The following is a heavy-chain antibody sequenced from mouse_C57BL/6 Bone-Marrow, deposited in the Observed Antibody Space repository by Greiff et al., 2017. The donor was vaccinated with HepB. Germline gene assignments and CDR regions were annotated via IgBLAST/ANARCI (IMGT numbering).Heavy chain of an antibody. CDR3: ARDPIKVDY. V-gene: IGHV5-4*01. Sequence: DVMLVESGGGLVKPGGSLKLSCAASGFTFSSYAMSWVRQTPEKRLEWVATISDGGSYTYYPDNVKGRFTISRDKAKTNLYLQMSHLKTEDTAMYCCARDPIKVDYGGQGTTLTVSS. D-gene: IGHD1-3*01. J-gene: IGHJ2*01. CDR2: ISDGGSYT. CDR1: GFTFSSYA.